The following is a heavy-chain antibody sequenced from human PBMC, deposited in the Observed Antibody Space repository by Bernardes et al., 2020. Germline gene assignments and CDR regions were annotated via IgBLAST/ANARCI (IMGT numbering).Heavy chain of an antibody. CDR3: ARAGGIYHFDY. CDR2: TYYRSKWYD. CDR1: GDIVSANSAT. D-gene: IGHD3-16*01. V-gene: IGHV6-1*01. J-gene: IGHJ4*02. Sequence: LSLTCASSGDIVSANSATWNWIRPSPSRGLEWLGRTYYRSKWYDDYAVSVKSRITINPDTPKNQFSLQLNSVTPEDTAVYYCARAGGIYHFDYWGQGTLVTVSS.